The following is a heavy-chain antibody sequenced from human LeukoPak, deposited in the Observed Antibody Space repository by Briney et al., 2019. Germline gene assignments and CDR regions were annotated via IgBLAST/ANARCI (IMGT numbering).Heavy chain of an antibody. CDR2: IIPMFGTA. CDR1: GYTFTSYD. J-gene: IGHJ5*02. D-gene: IGHD6-13*01. CDR3: ARDWGRTAAGPYNWFDP. V-gene: IGHV1-69*05. Sequence: GASVTVSCKASGYTFTSYDINWVRQAAGQGLEWMGGIIPMFGTANYAQKFQGRLPITTDESTSTAYMELSSLRSEDTAVNYCARDWGRTAAGPYNWFDPWGQGTLVTVSS.